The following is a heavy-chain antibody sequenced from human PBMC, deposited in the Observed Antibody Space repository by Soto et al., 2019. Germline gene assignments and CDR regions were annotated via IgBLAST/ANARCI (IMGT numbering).Heavy chain of an antibody. Sequence: LTISGKGSGYRFTGYWIGWVHQIPGKGLAWMGIIYPGDSDTSYSPSSQGQATISAKRSTSTPNLKWSSVKASDTAMYSGARRGYCSSPSCSDVSAPWGKGTPV. D-gene: IGHD2-2*01. CDR3: ARRGYCSSPSCSDVSAP. V-gene: IGHV5-51*07. J-gene: IGHJ5*02. CDR2: IYPGDSDT. CDR1: GYRFTGYW.